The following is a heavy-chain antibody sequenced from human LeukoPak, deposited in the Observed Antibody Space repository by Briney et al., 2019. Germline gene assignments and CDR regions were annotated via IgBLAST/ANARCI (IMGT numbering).Heavy chain of an antibody. D-gene: IGHD5-12*01. CDR2: IYYTGSN. V-gene: IGHV4-59*01. CDR3: SRGRAAAFDV. Sequence: SETLSLTCTVSGDSISSSYWNWIRQPPGKGLEWIGYIYYTGSNNYNPPLRSRVTIPVDTSKKQVSLMLSSVTAADTAVYYCSRGRAAAFDVWGRGTMVTVSS. J-gene: IGHJ3*01. CDR1: GDSISSSY.